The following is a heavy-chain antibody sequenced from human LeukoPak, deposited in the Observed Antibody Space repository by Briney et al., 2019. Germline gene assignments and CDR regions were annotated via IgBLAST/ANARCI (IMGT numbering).Heavy chain of an antibody. D-gene: IGHD6-19*01. CDR3: VTDSSGWYLY. CDR1: GGSFSGYY. CDR2: INHSGST. Sequence: SETLCLTCAVYGGSFSGYYWSWIRQPPGKGLEWIGEINHSGSTNYNPSLKSRVTISVDTSKNQFSLKLSSVTAADTAVYYCVTDSSGWYLYWGQGTLVTVSS. J-gene: IGHJ4*02. V-gene: IGHV4-34*01.